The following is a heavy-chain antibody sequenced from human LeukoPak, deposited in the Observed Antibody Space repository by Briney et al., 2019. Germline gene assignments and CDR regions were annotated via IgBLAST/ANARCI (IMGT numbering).Heavy chain of an antibody. CDR3: ARGRRFPDS. J-gene: IGHJ4*02. CDR2: VYTIGST. D-gene: IGHD3-3*01. CDR1: GGSISSGNYY. Sequence: SETLSLTCAVSGGSISSGNYYWSWIRQPAGKGLEWIGRVYTIGSTYYNPSLKSRVTISLDTSKNQFSLKLSSVTAADTAVYYCARGRRFPDSWGQGTLVTVSS. V-gene: IGHV4-61*02.